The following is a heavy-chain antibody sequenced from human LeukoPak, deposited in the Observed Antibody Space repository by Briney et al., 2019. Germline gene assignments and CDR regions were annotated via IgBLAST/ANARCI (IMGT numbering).Heavy chain of an antibody. J-gene: IGHJ4*02. D-gene: IGHD3-10*01. CDR2: ISYDGSKK. V-gene: IGHV3-30*18. CDR1: GFIFSSYS. Sequence: PGGSLRLSCAAAGFIFSSYSMHWVRQAPGKGLEWVAVISYDGSKKYYPESVRGRFTISRDNSKNTLFLQMNSLRAEDTAVYYCAKDFGYDSGTYLEQWGQGTLVTVSS. CDR3: AKDFGYDSGTYLEQ.